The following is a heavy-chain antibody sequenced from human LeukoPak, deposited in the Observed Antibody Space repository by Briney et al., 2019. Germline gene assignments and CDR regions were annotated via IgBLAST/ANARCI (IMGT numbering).Heavy chain of an antibody. V-gene: IGHV3-21*01. D-gene: IGHD4-17*01. CDR3: ARDTVTTDSYYFDY. CDR2: ISRSSSYI. CDR1: GFIFSSDS. J-gene: IGHJ4*02. Sequence: PGGSLRLSCAASGFIFSSDSMNWVRQAPGKGLQWVSSISRSSSYIYYADSVKGRFTISRDNAKTSLYLQMNSLRAEDTAVYYCARDTVTTDSYYFDYWGQGTLVTVSS.